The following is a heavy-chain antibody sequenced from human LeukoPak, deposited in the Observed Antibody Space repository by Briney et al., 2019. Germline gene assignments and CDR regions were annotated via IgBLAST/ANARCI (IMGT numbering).Heavy chain of an antibody. Sequence: SETLSLTCAVYGGSFSGYYWSWIRQPPGKGLEWIGEINHSGSTNYNPSLKSRVTISVDTSKNQFSLKLSSVTAADTAVYYCARLSSGSYLPRYWGQGTLVTVSS. V-gene: IGHV4-34*01. J-gene: IGHJ4*02. D-gene: IGHD1-26*01. CDR3: ARLSSGSYLPRY. CDR1: GGSFSGYY. CDR2: INHSGST.